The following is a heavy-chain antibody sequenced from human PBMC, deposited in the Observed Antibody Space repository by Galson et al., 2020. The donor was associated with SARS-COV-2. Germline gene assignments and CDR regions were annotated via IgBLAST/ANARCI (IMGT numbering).Heavy chain of an antibody. D-gene: IGHD2-15*01. V-gene: IGHV3-48*03. J-gene: IGHJ6*03. Sequence: GGSLRLSCGAAAFPFNSYEMSWVRQAPGQGLEWISHISVNSGRISYADSVKGRFTISRDNAKSSLYLHMDNLRVEDTAVYYCARGPPDSQDVYYYYYMDLWGKGTTVTVSS. CDR1: AFPFNSYE. CDR3: ARGPPDSQDVYYYYYMDL. CDR2: ISVNSGRI.